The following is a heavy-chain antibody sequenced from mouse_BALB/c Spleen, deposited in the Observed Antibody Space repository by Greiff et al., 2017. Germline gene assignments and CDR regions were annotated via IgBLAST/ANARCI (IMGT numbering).Heavy chain of an antibody. Sequence: EVKVVEPGAELVKPGASVKLSCTASGFNIKDTYMHWVKQRPEQGLEWIGRIDPANGNTKCDPKFQGKATITADTSSNTAYLQLSSLTSEDTAVYYCARNDSSSYPAWFAYWGQGTLVTVSA. CDR2: IDPANGNT. J-gene: IGHJ3*01. D-gene: IGHD1-1*01. CDR3: ARNDSSSYPAWFAY. CDR1: GFNIKDTY. V-gene: IGHV14-3*02.